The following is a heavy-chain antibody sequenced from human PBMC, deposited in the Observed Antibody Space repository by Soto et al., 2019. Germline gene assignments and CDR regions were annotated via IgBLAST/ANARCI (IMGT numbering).Heavy chain of an antibody. CDR3: ATTSHYYDSSGYSFDY. V-gene: IGHV1-24*01. D-gene: IGHD3-22*01. CDR1: GYTLTELS. Sequence: ASVKVSCKVSGYTLTELSMHWVRQAPGKGLEWMGGFDPEDGETIYAQKFQGRVTMTEDTSTDTAYMELSSLRSEDTAVYYCATTSHYYDSSGYSFDYWGQGTLVTVSS. J-gene: IGHJ4*02. CDR2: FDPEDGET.